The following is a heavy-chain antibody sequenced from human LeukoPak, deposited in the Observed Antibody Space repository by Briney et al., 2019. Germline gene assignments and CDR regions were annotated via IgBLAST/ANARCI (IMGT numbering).Heavy chain of an antibody. CDR1: GSTFTSYG. V-gene: IGHV1-18*01. CDR2: ISAYNGNT. J-gene: IGHJ4*02. CDR3: ARASGYDSSGYYFGDY. D-gene: IGHD3-22*01. Sequence: GASVKVSCKASGSTFTSYGISWVRQAPGQGLEWMGCISAYNGNTNYAQKVQGRVTMTTDTSTSTAYMELRSLRSDDTAAYYCARASGYDSSGYYFGDYWGQGTLVTVSS.